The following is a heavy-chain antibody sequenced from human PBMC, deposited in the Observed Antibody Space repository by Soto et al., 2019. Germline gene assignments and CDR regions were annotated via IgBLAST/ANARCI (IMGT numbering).Heavy chain of an antibody. CDR1: GGSVSSGSYY. D-gene: IGHD4-17*01. CDR3: ARDTGRGFDY. V-gene: IGHV4-61*01. CDR2: IYYSGST. J-gene: IGHJ4*02. Sequence: LSETLSLTCTVSGGSVSSGSYYWSWIRQPPGKGLEWIGYIYYSGSTNYNPSLKSRVTISVDTSKNQFSLKLSSVTAADTAVYYCARDTGRGFDYWGQGTLVTVSS.